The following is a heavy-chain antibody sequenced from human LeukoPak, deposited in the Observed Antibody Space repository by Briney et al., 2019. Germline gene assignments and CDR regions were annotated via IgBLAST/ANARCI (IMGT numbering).Heavy chain of an antibody. V-gene: IGHV3-21*01. D-gene: IGHD3-10*01. CDR3: ARDGITMVRGVVDY. Sequence: PGGSLRLSCAASGFTFSSYSMNWVRQAPGKGLEWVSSISSSSSYIYYADSVKGRFTISRDNAKNSLYLQMNSLRAEDTAVYYCARDGITMVRGVVDYWGQGTLVTVSS. J-gene: IGHJ4*02. CDR1: GFTFSSYS. CDR2: ISSSSSYI.